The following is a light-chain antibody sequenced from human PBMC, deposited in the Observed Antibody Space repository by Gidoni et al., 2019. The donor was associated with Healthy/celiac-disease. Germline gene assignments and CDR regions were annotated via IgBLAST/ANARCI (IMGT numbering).Light chain of an antibody. J-gene: IGKJ1*01. CDR3: QQYGSSPRT. V-gene: IGKV3-20*01. CDR1: QSVSSSY. CDR2: GAS. Sequence: GTLSLSPGERATLSCRASQSVSSSYLAWYQQKPGQAPRLLIYGASSRATGIPDRFSGSGSGTDFTLTISRLEPEDFAVYYCQQYGSSPRTFGQGTKVEIK.